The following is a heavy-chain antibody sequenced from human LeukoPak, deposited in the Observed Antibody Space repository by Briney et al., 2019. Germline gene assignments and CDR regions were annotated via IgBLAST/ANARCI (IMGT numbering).Heavy chain of an antibody. CDR2: INHSGST. V-gene: IGHV4-34*01. CDR3: ARRAIPLLRYFDRPYLPFDY. J-gene: IGHJ4*02. D-gene: IGHD3-9*01. CDR1: GGSFSGYY. Sequence: SETLSLTRAVYGGSFSGYYWSWIRQPPGKGLEWIGEINHSGSTNYNPSLKSRVTISVDTSKNQFSLKLSSVTAADTSVYYCARRAIPLLRYFDRPYLPFDYWGQGTLVTVSS.